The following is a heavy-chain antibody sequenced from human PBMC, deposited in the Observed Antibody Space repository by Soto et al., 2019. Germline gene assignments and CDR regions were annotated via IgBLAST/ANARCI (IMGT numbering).Heavy chain of an antibody. D-gene: IGHD6-19*01. CDR1: GFTFSNYS. CDR2: ISSSSSYI. J-gene: IGHJ4*02. CDR3: ASSSRYSSGWLDY. Sequence: GSLRLSCAASGFTFSNYSMNWVRQAPGKGLEWVSSISSSSSYIYYADSVKGRFTISRDNAKNSLYLQMNSLRAEDTAVYYCASSSRYSSGWLDYWGQGTLVTVSS. V-gene: IGHV3-21*01.